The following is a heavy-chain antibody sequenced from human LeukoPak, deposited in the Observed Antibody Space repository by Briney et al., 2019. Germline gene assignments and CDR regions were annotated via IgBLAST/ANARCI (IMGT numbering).Heavy chain of an antibody. CDR2: ISYDGSNK. J-gene: IGHJ4*02. Sequence: GGSLRLSCAASGFSFSNYDMHWVRQAPGKGLEWVAVISYDGSNKYYADSVKGRFTISRDNSKNTLYLQMNSLRAEDTAVYYCARDQHDSSGSLDYWGQGTLVTVSS. D-gene: IGHD3-22*01. V-gene: IGHV3-30*19. CDR1: GFSFSNYD. CDR3: ARDQHDSSGSLDY.